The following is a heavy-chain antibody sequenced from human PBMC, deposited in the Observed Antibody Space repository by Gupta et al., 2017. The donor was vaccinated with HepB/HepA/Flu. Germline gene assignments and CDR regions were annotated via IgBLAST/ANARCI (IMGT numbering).Heavy chain of an antibody. CDR3: ARAVVGASPLDY. CDR1: GGSFSGYS. D-gene: IGHD1-26*01. V-gene: IGHV4-34*01. Sequence: VQLQQWGAGLLRPSATLSLTCAAYGGSFSGYSWTWIGQPQGKGLEWIGEINHSGSTNYNPSLKSRVTISVDTSKNQFSLKLSSVTAADTAVYYCARAVVGASPLDYWGQGTLGTVSA. J-gene: IGHJ4*02. CDR2: INHSGST.